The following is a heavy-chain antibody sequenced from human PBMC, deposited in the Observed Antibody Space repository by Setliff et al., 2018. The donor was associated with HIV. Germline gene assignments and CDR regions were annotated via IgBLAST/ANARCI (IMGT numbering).Heavy chain of an antibody. CDR1: GYSISSGYY. CDR2: IYHSGGT. D-gene: IGHD3-3*01. V-gene: IGHV4-38-2*01. CDR3: ARVPFTTGFDY. J-gene: IGHJ4*02. Sequence: KTSETLSLTCAVAGYSISSGYYWGRIRQPPGRGLEWIGNIYHSGGTHYNPSLRSRVTISVDTSKNHFSLKLSSVTAADTAVFYCARVPFTTGFDYWGQGIPVTVSS.